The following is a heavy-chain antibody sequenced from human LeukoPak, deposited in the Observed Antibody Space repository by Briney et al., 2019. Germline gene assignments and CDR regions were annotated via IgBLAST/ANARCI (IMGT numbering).Heavy chain of an antibody. V-gene: IGHV3-64D*06. CDR3: AKDRVWATSPRTIDY. D-gene: IGHD5-12*01. Sequence: GGSLRLSCSASGFTFSNYVMHWVRQAPGKGLEYVSAISSNGASTYYADSVKGRFTISRDNSKNTLYLRMSSLRAEDTAVYYCAKDRVWATSPRTIDYWGQGTLVTVSS. CDR2: ISSNGAST. CDR1: GFTFSNYV. J-gene: IGHJ4*02.